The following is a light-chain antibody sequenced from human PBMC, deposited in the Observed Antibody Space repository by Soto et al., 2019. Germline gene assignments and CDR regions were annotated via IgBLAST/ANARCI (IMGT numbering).Light chain of an antibody. CDR1: QSVNNDY. CDR3: QQYGTSPLT. V-gene: IGKV3-20*01. Sequence: ETVLTQSPGTLSLSPGEIATLSCRATQSVNNDYLAWYQQRHGLAPRLIIFGASGRATGIPDRFSGSWSGTDFTLTISRLEPEDVAIYYCQQYGTSPLTFGGGAKVDIK. J-gene: IGKJ4*01. CDR2: GAS.